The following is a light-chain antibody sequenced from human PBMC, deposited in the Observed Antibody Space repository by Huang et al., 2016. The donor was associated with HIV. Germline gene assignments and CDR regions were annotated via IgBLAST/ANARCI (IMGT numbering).Light chain of an antibody. CDR1: QSVSSN. V-gene: IGKV3-15*01. CDR3: QQYNNWLYT. Sequence: EIVMTQSPAILSVSPGERATLSCRASQSVSSNFAWYQQKPGQAPRLLIYGAATRATGIPARFNGSGSGTEFTLTISSLQPEDLAIYYCQQYNNWLYTFGQGTKVEIK. CDR2: GAA. J-gene: IGKJ2*01.